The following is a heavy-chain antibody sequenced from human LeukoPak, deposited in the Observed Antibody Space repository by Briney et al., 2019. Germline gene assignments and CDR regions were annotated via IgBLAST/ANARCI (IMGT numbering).Heavy chain of an antibody. J-gene: IGHJ4*02. CDR3: ARENPDWLDC. CDR2: ISSSGSAI. D-gene: IGHD3/OR15-3a*01. V-gene: IGHV3-48*03. CDR1: GFTFSSFE. Sequence: GGSLRLSCAASGFTFSSFEMNWVRQAPGKGLEWVSYISSSGSAIHYADSVEGRFTISRDNAKNSVYLQMNSLRVEDTGVYYCARENPDWLDCWGQGTLVIVSS.